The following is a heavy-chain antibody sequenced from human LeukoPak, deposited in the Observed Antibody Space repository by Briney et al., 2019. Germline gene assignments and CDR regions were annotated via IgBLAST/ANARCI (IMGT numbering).Heavy chain of an antibody. CDR3: ARESPLDSGRYDYFLDL. Sequence: SETLSLTCTVSGGSISRHFWSWIRQPAGKGLEGIGRIFDDGTTNYNPSLKSRVTLSVDTSKEQFSLKVTSVTAADTAAYFCARESPLDSGRYDYFLDLWPQGTTVGVPS. D-gene: IGHD4-17*01. CDR1: GGSISRHF. J-gene: IGHJ6*03. V-gene: IGHV4-4*07. CDR2: IFDDGTT.